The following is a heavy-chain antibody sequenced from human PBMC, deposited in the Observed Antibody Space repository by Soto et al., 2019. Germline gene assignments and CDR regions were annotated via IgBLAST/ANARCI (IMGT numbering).Heavy chain of an antibody. CDR1: GFNFDTKSMSRFT. V-gene: IGHV3-23*01. Sequence: XGSLRLAGAASGFNFDTKSMSRFTMSWVRHAPGKGLEWVSSISGSGGKTYYAESVNGRFVISRDNSQNMLYLEMNSLSAEDTAFYYCGKDRGGFAGGWEYFDDWGQGALVTVSS. D-gene: IGHD6-19*01. J-gene: IGHJ4*02. CDR2: ISGSGGKT. CDR3: GKDRGGFAGGWEYFDD.